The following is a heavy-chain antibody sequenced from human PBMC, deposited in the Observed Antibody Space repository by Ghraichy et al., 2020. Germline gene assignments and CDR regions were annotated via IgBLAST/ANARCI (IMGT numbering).Heavy chain of an antibody. D-gene: IGHD5-24*01. V-gene: IGHV3-72*01. J-gene: IGHJ6*03. CDR3: ARAIGLENYLDV. Sequence: GESLNISCAASGFRFSDHYMDWVRQAPGKGLEWVGRTRNKANSYTTEYAASVKGRFTISRDDSKNSLYLQMNSLKTEDTAVYYCARAIGLENYLDVWVKGTTVTVSS. CDR2: TRNKANSYTT. CDR1: GFRFSDHY.